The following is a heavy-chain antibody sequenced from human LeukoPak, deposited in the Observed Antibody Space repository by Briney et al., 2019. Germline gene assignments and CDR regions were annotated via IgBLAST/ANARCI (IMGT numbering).Heavy chain of an antibody. D-gene: IGHD4/OR15-4a*01. V-gene: IGHV3-23*01. J-gene: IGHJ4*02. CDR1: GFTFSTYS. Sequence: PGGSLRLSCAASGFTFSTYSMNWVRQALGEGLEWVSSIRESGTSAYYADSVKGRFTVSRDNSKGTVSLQMERLRTEDTAVYYCAKDHAAAGAPDFWGQGTLVTVSS. CDR3: AKDHAAAGAPDF. CDR2: IRESGTSA.